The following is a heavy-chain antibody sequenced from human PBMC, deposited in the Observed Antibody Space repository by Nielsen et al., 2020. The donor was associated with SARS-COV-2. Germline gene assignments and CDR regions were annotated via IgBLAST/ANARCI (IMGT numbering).Heavy chain of an antibody. J-gene: IGHJ6*02. D-gene: IGHD3-3*01. V-gene: IGHV5-51*01. CDR2: IYPGDSDT. Sequence: WIRQPPGKGLEWMGIIYPGDSDTRYSPSFQGQVTISADKSISTAYLQWSSLKASDTAMYYCARLRRRYDFWSGYYTAEGDYYGMDVWGQGTTVTVSS. CDR3: ARLRRRYDFWSGYYTAEGDYYGMDV.